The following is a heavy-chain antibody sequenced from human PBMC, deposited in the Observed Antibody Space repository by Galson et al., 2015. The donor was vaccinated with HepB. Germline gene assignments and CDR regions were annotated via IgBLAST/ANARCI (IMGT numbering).Heavy chain of an antibody. D-gene: IGHD1-26*01. CDR1: GFSLSTSGVG. CDR2: IYWDDDE. Sequence: PALVKPTQTLTLTCTFSGFSLSTSGVGVGWIRQPPRKAPEWLALIYWDDDERYRPSLKSRLTITKDTSKNQVVLTMTNMDPVDTATYYCAHRIVGYRGGRNTGVFDYWGQGSLVTVSS. V-gene: IGHV2-5*02. J-gene: IGHJ4*02. CDR3: AHRIVGYRGGRNTGVFDY.